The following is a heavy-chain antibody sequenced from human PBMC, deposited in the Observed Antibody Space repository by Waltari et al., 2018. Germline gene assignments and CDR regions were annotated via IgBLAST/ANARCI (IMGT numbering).Heavy chain of an antibody. CDR1: GGSISSYY. CDR3: ARKGGRYCSSTSCYQSNWFDP. CDR2: IYYSGST. V-gene: IGHV4-59*08. Sequence: QVQLQESGPGLVKPSETLSLTCTVSGGSISSYYWSWIRQPPGQGLEWIGYIYYSGSTNYNPSLKRRVTISVDTSKNQFSLKLSSVTAADTAVYYCARKGGRYCSSTSCYQSNWFDPWGQGTLVTVSS. D-gene: IGHD2-2*01. J-gene: IGHJ5*02.